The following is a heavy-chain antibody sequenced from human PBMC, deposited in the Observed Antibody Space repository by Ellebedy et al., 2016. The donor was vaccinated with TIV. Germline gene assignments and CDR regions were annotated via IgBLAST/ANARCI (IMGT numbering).Heavy chain of an antibody. CDR3: ARSGIRFDY. CDR2: IKQDGSEK. J-gene: IGHJ4*02. Sequence: GGSLRLXXAASGFTFSSYWMSWVRQAPGKGLEWVANIKQDGSEKYYVDSVKGRFTISRDNAKNSLYLQMNSLRDEDTAVYYCARSGIRFDYWGQGTLVTVSS. D-gene: IGHD1-1*01. V-gene: IGHV3-7*01. CDR1: GFTFSSYW.